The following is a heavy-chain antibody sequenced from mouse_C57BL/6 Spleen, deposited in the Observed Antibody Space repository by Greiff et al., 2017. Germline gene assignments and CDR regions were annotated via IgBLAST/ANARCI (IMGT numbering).Heavy chain of an antibody. D-gene: IGHD1-1*01. J-gene: IGHJ1*03. CDR2: IYPGDGDT. CDR3: ASSYYGSGYWYFDV. V-gene: IGHV1-80*01. CDR1: GYAFSSYW. Sequence: VQGVESGAELVKPGASVKISCKASGYAFSSYWMNWVKQRPGKGLEWIGQIYPGDGDTNYNGKFKGKATLTADKSSSTAYMQLSSLTSEDSAVYFCASSYYGSGYWYFDVWGTGTTVTVSS.